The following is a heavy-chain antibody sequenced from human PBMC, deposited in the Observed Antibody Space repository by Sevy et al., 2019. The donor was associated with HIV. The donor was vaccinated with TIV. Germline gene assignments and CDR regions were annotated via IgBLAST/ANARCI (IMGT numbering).Heavy chain of an antibody. V-gene: IGHV3-33*01. D-gene: IGHD5-18*01. CDR3: ARGPLGSYGLNGHDY. Sequence: GGSLRLSCAASGFTFSTYGMHWVRQAPGKGLEWVASIWYDGLNRYYVDSVKGRFTISRDNSKNTPYLQMNSLRAEDTAVYYCARGPLGSYGLNGHDYGGQGILVTVSS. CDR2: IWYDGLNR. CDR1: GFTFSTYG. J-gene: IGHJ4*02.